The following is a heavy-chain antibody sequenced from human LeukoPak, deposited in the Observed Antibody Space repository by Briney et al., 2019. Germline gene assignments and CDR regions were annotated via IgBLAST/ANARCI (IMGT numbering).Heavy chain of an antibody. CDR1: GGTFSSYA. D-gene: IGHD3-22*01. CDR3: ARRNYYDSSGFDY. J-gene: IGHJ4*02. Sequence: GASVRVSCKASGGTFSSYAISWVRQAPGQGLGWMGRIIPILGIANYAQKFQGRVTITADKSTSTAYMELSSLRSEDTAVYYCARRNYYDSSGFDYWGQGTLVTVSS. V-gene: IGHV1-69*04. CDR2: IIPILGIA.